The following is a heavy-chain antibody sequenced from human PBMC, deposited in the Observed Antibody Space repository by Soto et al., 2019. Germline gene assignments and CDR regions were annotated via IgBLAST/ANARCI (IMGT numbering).Heavy chain of an antibody. D-gene: IGHD2-2*01. Sequence: QVQLVQSGAEVKKPGSSVKVSCKASGGTFSSYAISWVRKAPGQGLDWMGGIIPISDTTNYAQKLQGRVTCTADESTITAYMAMSSRRSEDTAVYYWARSQVRSTSLEIDSYYSYGMDVWGQRTTVNVSS. V-gene: IGHV1-69*01. CDR1: GGTFSSYA. CDR3: ARSQVRSTSLEIDSYYSYGMDV. J-gene: IGHJ6*02. CDR2: IIPISDTT.